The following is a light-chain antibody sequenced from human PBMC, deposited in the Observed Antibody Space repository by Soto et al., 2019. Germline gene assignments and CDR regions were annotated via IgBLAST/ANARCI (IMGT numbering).Light chain of an antibody. J-gene: IGKJ4*01. CDR3: HQYIRLHLT. Sequence: EIVMTQSPATLSVSPGERATLSCMASQSVSSNLAWYQQKPGQAPSLLIYGASTRATGTPARFSGSGSGTEFTLTISSRQSEDFAVYYCHQYIRLHLTFGGGTKVEIK. CDR2: GAS. CDR1: QSVSSN. V-gene: IGKV3-15*01.